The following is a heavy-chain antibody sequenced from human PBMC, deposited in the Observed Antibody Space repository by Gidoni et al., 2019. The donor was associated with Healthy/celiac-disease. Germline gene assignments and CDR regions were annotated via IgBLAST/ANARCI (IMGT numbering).Heavy chain of an antibody. D-gene: IGHD6-19*01. V-gene: IGHV3-21*01. CDR2: ISSSSSYI. CDR3: ARDPGIAVAGFDY. CDR1: GFTFSSYS. Sequence: EVQLVESGGGLVKPGGSLRLSCAASGFTFSSYSMTWVRQAPGKGLEWVSSISSSSSYIYYADSVKGRFTISRDNAKNSLYLQMNSLRAEDTAVYYCARDPGIAVAGFDYWGQGTLVTVSS. J-gene: IGHJ4*02.